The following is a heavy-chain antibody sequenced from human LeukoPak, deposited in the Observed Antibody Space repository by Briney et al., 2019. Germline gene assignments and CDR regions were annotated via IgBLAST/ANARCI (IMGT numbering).Heavy chain of an antibody. CDR3: ARLWSPWFGDSPTDY. J-gene: IGHJ4*02. CDR2: INHSGST. Sequence: PSETLSLTCAVYGGSFSGFYWNWIRQPPGKGLEWIGEINHSGSTNYNPSLKSRVTISVDTSKNQFSLKLSSVTAADTAVYYCARLWSPWFGDSPTDYWGQGTLVTVSS. D-gene: IGHD3-10*01. V-gene: IGHV4-34*01. CDR1: GGSFSGFY.